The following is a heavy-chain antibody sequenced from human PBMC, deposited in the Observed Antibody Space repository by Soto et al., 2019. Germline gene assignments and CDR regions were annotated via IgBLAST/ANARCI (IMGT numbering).Heavy chain of an antibody. V-gene: IGHV3-73*02. Sequence: EVHLVESGGGLVQPGGSLKLSCAASGFTFSDSAVHWVRQASGKGLEWVGRIKSRADNFATAYAASVNGRFTIFRDDSRSTAYLQMNSLETDDTAVYYCCRPIYYNDLAPHWGQGTLVTVSS. CDR3: CRPIYYNDLAPH. D-gene: IGHD3-10*01. CDR1: GFTFSDSA. J-gene: IGHJ4*02. CDR2: IKSRADNFAT.